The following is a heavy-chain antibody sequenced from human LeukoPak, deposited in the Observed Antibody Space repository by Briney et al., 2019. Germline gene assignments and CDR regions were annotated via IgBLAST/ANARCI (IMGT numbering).Heavy chain of an antibody. J-gene: IGHJ4*02. V-gene: IGHV3-7*04. CDR1: GFTFSSYW. D-gene: IGHD1-26*01. Sequence: GESLKISCAASGFTFSSYWMTWVRQAPGKGLEWVANIKQDGSEKYYVDSVQGRFTISRDNAKNSLFLQMNSLRAEDTAVYYCARLWSSGRYFDYWGQGTLVTVSS. CDR3: ARLWSSGRYFDY. CDR2: IKQDGSEK.